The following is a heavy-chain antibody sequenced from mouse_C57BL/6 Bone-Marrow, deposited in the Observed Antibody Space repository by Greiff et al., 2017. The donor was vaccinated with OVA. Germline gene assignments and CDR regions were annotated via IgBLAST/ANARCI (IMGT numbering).Heavy chain of an antibody. CDR2: ISSGSSTI. Sequence: EVKLMESGGGLVKPGGSLKLSCAASGFTFSDYGMHWVRQAPEKGLAWVAYISSGSSTIYYADTVQGRFTISRDNAKNTLFLQMTSLRSEDTAMYYWARAILDYDGAGFAYWGQGTLVTVSA. J-gene: IGHJ3*01. CDR3: ARAILDYDGAGFAY. CDR1: GFTFSDYG. D-gene: IGHD2-4*01. V-gene: IGHV5-17*01.